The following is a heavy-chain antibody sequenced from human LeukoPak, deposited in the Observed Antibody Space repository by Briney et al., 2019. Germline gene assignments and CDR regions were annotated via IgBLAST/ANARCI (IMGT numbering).Heavy chain of an antibody. D-gene: IGHD3-9*01. CDR2: ISYIVRET. J-gene: IGHJ4*02. CDR3: AKGSAGGLRYFDWLLSPFDH. Sequence: PGGSLRLSCAASGFTFSSYAMHWVRQAPGKGLEWVAAISYIVRETYYADSVKGRFTMSRDNSKNTLFLQMNSLRPDDTALYYCAKGSAGGLRYFDWLLSPFDHWGQGALVTVSS. CDR1: GFTFSSYA. V-gene: IGHV3-30*18.